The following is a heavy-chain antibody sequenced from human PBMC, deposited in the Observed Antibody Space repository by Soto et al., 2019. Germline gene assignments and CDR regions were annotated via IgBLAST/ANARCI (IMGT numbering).Heavy chain of an antibody. CDR1: GFTFSSYA. CDR2: ISYDGSNK. V-gene: IGHV3-30-3*01. Sequence: PGGSLRLSCAASGFTFSSYAMHWVRQAPGKGLEWVAVISYDGSNKYYADSVKGRFTISRDNSKNTLYLQMNSLRAEDTAVYYCARVPYYYDSSAILPHFDYWGQGTLVTVSS. CDR3: ARVPYYYDSSAILPHFDY. J-gene: IGHJ4*02. D-gene: IGHD3-22*01.